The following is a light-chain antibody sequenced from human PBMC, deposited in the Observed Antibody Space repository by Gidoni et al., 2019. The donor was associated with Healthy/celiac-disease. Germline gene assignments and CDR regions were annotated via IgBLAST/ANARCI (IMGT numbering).Light chain of an antibody. CDR3: QQYNSYST. CDR2: KAS. Sequence: IQMTQSPSTLSASVGDRVIITCRASQSVNNWLAWYQQKPGKVPKLLIYKASSLESGVPSRFSGSGSGTEFTLTINSLQPDDFGTYYCQQYNSYSTFXPXTKVDLK. J-gene: IGKJ3*01. V-gene: IGKV1-5*03. CDR1: QSVNNW.